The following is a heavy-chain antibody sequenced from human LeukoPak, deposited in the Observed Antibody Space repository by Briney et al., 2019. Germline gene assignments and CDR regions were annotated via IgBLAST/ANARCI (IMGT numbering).Heavy chain of an antibody. Sequence: SETLSLTCAVYGEYFSVYFWNWIRQPPGKGLEWIGEINHSGSTSNHNPSLKSRVTMSVDTSKNQFSLKLSAVTAADTAVYYCARKSGYARDYWGQGNLVTVSS. J-gene: IGHJ4*02. CDR3: ARKSGYARDY. V-gene: IGHV4-34*01. CDR2: INHSGSTS. CDR1: GEYFSVYF. D-gene: IGHD5-12*01.